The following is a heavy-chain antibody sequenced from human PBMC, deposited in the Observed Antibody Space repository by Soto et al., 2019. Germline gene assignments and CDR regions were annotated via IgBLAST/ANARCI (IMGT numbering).Heavy chain of an antibody. CDR1: GGSISSGDYY. D-gene: IGHD2-2*01. J-gene: IGHJ6*02. Sequence: PSETLSLTCTVSGGSISSGDYYLIWIREPPWNGLEWIGYIYYSGSTYYNPSLKSRVTISVDTSKNQFSLKLSSVTAADTAVYYGARGDIVVVPAAIGPHGMDVWGQGTTVTVSS. CDR3: ARGDIVVVPAAIGPHGMDV. CDR2: IYYSGST. V-gene: IGHV4-30-4*01.